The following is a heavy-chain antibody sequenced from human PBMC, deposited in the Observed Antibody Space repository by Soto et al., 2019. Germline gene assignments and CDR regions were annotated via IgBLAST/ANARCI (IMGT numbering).Heavy chain of an antibody. D-gene: IGHD6-13*01. CDR3: AREAAAGTLDY. J-gene: IGHJ4*02. Sequence: GGSLRLSCAASGFTVSSNYMSWVRQAPGRGLEWVSVIYSGGSTYYADSVKGRFTISRDNSKNTLYPQMNSLRAEDTAVYYCAREAAAGTLDYWGQGTLVTVSS. CDR2: IYSGGST. CDR1: GFTVSSNY. V-gene: IGHV3-53*01.